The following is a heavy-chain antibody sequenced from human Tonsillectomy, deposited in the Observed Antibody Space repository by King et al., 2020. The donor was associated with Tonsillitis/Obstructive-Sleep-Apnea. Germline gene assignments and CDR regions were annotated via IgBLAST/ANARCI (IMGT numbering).Heavy chain of an antibody. J-gene: IGHJ4*02. V-gene: IGHV4-39*01. Sequence: LQLQESGPGLVKPSETLSLTCTVSGGSISSSSYYWGWIRQPPGKGLEWLGSIYYSGSTYYNPSLKSRVTISVDTSKNQFSLNLSSVTAADTAVYYCARHIGGVASYYFDYWGQGTLVTVSS. D-gene: IGHD2-15*01. CDR1: GGSISSSSYY. CDR2: IYYSGST. CDR3: ARHIGGVASYYFDY.